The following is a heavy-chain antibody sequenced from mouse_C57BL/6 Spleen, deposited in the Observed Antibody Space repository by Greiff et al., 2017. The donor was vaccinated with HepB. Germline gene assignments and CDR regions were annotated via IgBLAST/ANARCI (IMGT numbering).Heavy chain of an antibody. Sequence: EVNVVESGAELVRPGASVKLSCTASGFNIKDDYMHWVKQRPEQGLEWIGWIDPENGDTEYASKFQGKATITADTSSNTAYLQLSSLTSEDTAVYYCTTHGSSSFAYWGQGTLVTVSA. D-gene: IGHD1-1*01. J-gene: IGHJ3*01. V-gene: IGHV14-4*01. CDR2: IDPENGDT. CDR3: TTHGSSSFAY. CDR1: GFNIKDDY.